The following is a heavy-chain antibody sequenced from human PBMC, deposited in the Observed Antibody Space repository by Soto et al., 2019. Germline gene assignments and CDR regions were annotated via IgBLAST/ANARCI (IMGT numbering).Heavy chain of an antibody. CDR2: ISYDGSNK. Sequence: VGSLRLSCAASGFTFSSYAMHWVRQAPGKGLEWVAVISYDGSNKYYADSVKGRFTISRDNSKNTLYLQMNSLRAEDTAVYYCARDRSNTATIRVVGMDVWGQGTTVTVSS. D-gene: IGHD5-18*01. J-gene: IGHJ6*02. CDR3: ARDRSNTATIRVVGMDV. V-gene: IGHV3-30-3*01. CDR1: GFTFSSYA.